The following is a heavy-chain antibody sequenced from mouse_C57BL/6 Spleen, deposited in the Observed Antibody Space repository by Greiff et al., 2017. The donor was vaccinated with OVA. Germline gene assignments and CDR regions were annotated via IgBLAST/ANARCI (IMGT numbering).Heavy chain of an antibody. CDR2: IYPSDSET. Sequence: QVHVKQPGAELVRPGSSVKLSCKASGYTFTSYWMDWVKQRPGQGLEWIGNIYPSDSETHYNQKFKDKATLTVDKSSSTAYMQLSSLTSEDSAVYYCARRADGYAMDYWGQGTSVTVSS. D-gene: IGHD3-1*01. V-gene: IGHV1-61*01. CDR1: GYTFTSYW. CDR3: ARRADGYAMDY. J-gene: IGHJ4*01.